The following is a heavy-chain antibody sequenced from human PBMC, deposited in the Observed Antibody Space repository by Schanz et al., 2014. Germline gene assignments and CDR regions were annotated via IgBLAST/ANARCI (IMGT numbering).Heavy chain of an antibody. CDR1: GHTFTSHG. D-gene: IGHD5-18*01. CDR2: ITAYNGDT. J-gene: IGHJ3*02. CDR3: TRGGYSYALSAFDI. V-gene: IGHV1-18*01. Sequence: QVQLVQSGAEVKKPGASVKVSCKASGHTFTSHGISWVRQAPGQGLEWMGWITAYNGDTNYALKLQGRVTMTTDTSTGTAYMELRSLRSDDTALYYCTRGGYSYALSAFDIWGQGTMVTVSS.